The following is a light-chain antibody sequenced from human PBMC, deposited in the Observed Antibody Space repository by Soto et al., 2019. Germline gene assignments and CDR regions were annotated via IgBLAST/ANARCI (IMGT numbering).Light chain of an antibody. CDR3: QQSYSTPIT. V-gene: IGKV1-39*01. CDR2: AAS. CDR1: QSISNY. Sequence: DIQMTQSPSSLSASVGDRFTITCLASQSISNYLNWYQQKPGKAPKVLIYAASNLQSGVPSRFSGSGPGTDFTLTISSLQPEDFATYYCQQSYSTPITVGQGTRLDIK. J-gene: IGKJ5*01.